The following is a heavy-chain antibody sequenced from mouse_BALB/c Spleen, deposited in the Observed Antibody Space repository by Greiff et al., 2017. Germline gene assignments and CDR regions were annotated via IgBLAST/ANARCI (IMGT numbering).Heavy chain of an antibody. J-gene: IGHJ2*01. CDR1: GFTFSSYG. CDR3: ARRDDYDYFDY. D-gene: IGHD2-4*01. V-gene: IGHV5-6*02. CDR2: ISSGGSYT. Sequence: EVKLMESGGDLVKPGGSLKLSCAASGFTFSSYGMSWVRQTPDKRLEWVATISSGGSYTYYPDSVKGRFTISRDNAKNTLYLQMSSLKSEDTAMYYFARRDDYDYFDYWGQGTTLTVSS.